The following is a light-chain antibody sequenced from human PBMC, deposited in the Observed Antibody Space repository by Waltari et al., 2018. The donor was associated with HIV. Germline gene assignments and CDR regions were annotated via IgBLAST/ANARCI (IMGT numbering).Light chain of an antibody. V-gene: IGLV2-23*02. CDR1: SSDLGSYNL. CDR2: EVL. Sequence: QSALTQPASVSGSPGQSITISCTGTSSDLGSYNLVSWYQQHPGRAPKLLIYEVLKRPSGVSNRFSGSKSGSTASLTISGLQAEDEADYYYSSYAGRNIWLFGGGTKLTV. J-gene: IGLJ3*02. CDR3: SSYAGRNIWL.